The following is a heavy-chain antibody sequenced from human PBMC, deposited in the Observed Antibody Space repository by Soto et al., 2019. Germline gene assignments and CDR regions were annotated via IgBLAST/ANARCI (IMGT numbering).Heavy chain of an antibody. V-gene: IGHV3-30-3*01. CDR2: ISYDGSNK. Sequence: GSLRLSCAASGFTFSSYAMHWVRQAPGKGLEWVAVISYDGSNKYYADSVKGRFTISRDNSKNTLYLQMNSLRAEDTAVYYCARDGPYDFWSGYYTGGYDAFDIWGQGTMVTVS. D-gene: IGHD3-3*01. J-gene: IGHJ3*02. CDR1: GFTFSSYA. CDR3: ARDGPYDFWSGYYTGGYDAFDI.